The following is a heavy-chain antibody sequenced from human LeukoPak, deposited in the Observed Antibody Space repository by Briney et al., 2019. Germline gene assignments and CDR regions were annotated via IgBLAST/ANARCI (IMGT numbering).Heavy chain of an antibody. CDR1: GFTFDDYW. V-gene: IGHV3-7*01. CDR2: INQDGSEK. CDR3: ARSEAYYYDSSGYYGGAFDY. J-gene: IGHJ4*02. Sequence: PGGSLRLSCGASGFTFDDYWMSWVRQAPGQGLEWVANINQDGSEKYYPDSAKGRFTISRDNARNSLYLQMNSLRAEDTAVYYCARSEAYYYDSSGYYGGAFDYWGQGTLVTVSS. D-gene: IGHD3-22*01.